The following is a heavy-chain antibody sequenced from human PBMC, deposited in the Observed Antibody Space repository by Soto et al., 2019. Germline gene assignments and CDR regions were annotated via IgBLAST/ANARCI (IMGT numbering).Heavy chain of an antibody. CDR2: IIPILGIA. D-gene: IGHD3-22*01. CDR3: ARSLTYYYDSSGSGFDY. CDR1: GGTFSSYT. Sequence: QVQLVQSGAEVKKPGSSVKVSCKASGGTFSSYTISWVRQAPGQGLEWMGRIIPILGIANYAQKFQGRVTITADKSTSTAYIELSSLRSEDTAVYYCARSLTYYYDSSGSGFDYWGQGTLVTVSS. V-gene: IGHV1-69*02. J-gene: IGHJ4*02.